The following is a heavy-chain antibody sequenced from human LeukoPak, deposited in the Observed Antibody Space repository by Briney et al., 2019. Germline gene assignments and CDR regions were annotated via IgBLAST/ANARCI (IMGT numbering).Heavy chain of an antibody. J-gene: IGHJ3*02. CDR3: ARELSTSSTAFDM. Sequence: SETLSLACTVSGGSISSYYWSWIRQPPGKGLEWIGYIYYSGSTNYNPSLKSRVTISVDTSKNQFSLKVTSVTAADTAVYYCARELSTSSTAFDMWGQGTVVTVSS. V-gene: IGHV4-59*12. D-gene: IGHD6-6*01. CDR2: IYYSGST. CDR1: GGSISSYY.